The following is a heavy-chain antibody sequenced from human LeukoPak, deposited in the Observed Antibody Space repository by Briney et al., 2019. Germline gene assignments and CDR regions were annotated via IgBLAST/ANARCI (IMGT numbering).Heavy chain of an antibody. CDR2: INPNSGGT. V-gene: IGHV1-2*02. J-gene: IGHJ6*03. D-gene: IGHD1-26*01. Sequence: GASVKVSCKASGYTFTGYYMHWVRQAPGQGLEWMGWINPNSGGTNYAQKFQGRVTMTRDTSISTAYMELSRLRSDDTAVYYCARDCRYSGSYPYPLYYMDVWGKGTTVTVSS. CDR1: GYTFTGYY. CDR3: ARDCRYSGSYPYPLYYMDV.